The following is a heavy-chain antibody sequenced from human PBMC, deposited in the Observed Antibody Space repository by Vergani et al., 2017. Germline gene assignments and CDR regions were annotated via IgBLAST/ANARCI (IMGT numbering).Heavy chain of an antibody. D-gene: IGHD5-12*01. J-gene: IGHJ4*02. CDR2: IYYSGST. Sequence: QLQLQESGSGLVKPSQTLSLTCAVSGGSISSGGYSWSWIRQPPGKGLEWIGYIYYSGSTYYNPSLKSRVTISVDRSKNQFSLKLSSVTAADTAVYYCARGGGKGYSGYDSLYPFDWWGQGTLVTVSS. CDR1: GGSISSGGYS. V-gene: IGHV4-30-2*01. CDR3: ARGGGKGYSGYDSLYPFDW.